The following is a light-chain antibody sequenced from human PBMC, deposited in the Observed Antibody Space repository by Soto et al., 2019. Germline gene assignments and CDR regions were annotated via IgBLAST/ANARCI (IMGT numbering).Light chain of an antibody. J-gene: IGKJ1*01. CDR1: QNINSW. CDR3: QQYNAYSWT. V-gene: IGKV1-5*03. Sequence: IHLPQSAATLSASVGARVTITCRASQNINSWLAWYQQKPGKAPKLLIYEASTLERGVPSRFGGSGSGTEFTLTISSLQSDDFGTYYCQQYNAYSWTFGQGTKVDIK. CDR2: EAS.